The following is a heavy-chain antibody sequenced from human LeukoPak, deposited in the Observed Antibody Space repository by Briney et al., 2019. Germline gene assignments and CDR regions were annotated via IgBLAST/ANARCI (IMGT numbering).Heavy chain of an antibody. CDR3: ATSDGDYTAGYYYYMCV. CDR1: GYTFTGYY. CDR2: INPNTAGT. J-gene: IGHJ6*03. D-gene: IGHD4-17*01. Sequence: ASVKVSCKASGYTFTGYYFHWVRQAPGQGLEWMAWINPNTAGTNYAQKFLGRVTLTWDTSISTAYMELNSLTSDDTAVYYCATSDGDYTAGYYYYMCVWGKGTSVTVSS. V-gene: IGHV1-2*02.